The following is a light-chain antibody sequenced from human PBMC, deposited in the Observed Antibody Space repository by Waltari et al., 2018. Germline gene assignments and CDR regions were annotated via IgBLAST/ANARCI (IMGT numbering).Light chain of an antibody. CDR2: SAS. V-gene: IGKV3-20*01. CDR3: QLYGSSPLFT. Sequence: DIVLTQSPDTLSLSPGETATLSCRASQTISSTYLAWYQQKPGQEPRHLIHSASRRATAIPDRFSGSGSGTDFTLTVSRLEPDDFAVYYCQLYGSSPLFTFGPGTKVEIK. J-gene: IGKJ3*01. CDR1: QTISSTY.